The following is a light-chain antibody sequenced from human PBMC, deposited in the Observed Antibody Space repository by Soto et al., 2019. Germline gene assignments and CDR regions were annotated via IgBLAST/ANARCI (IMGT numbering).Light chain of an antibody. CDR3: QQYGSSPWT. Sequence: DIVVTQSPGTLSLSPGERATLSFRASQSVSSSYLAWYQQKPGQAPRLLIYGASSRATGIPDRFSGSGSGTDFTLTISRLEPEDFAVYYCQQYGSSPWTFGQGTKVDIK. V-gene: IGKV3-20*01. CDR1: QSVSSSY. J-gene: IGKJ1*01. CDR2: GAS.